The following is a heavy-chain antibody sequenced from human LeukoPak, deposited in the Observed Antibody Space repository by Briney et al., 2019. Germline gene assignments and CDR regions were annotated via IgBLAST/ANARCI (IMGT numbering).Heavy chain of an antibody. CDR2: IYYSGST. CDR3: ARAGYDSSGYYASQIDY. J-gene: IGHJ4*02. Sequence: NPSETLSLTCTVSGGSISSYYWSWIRQPPGKGLEWIGYIYYSGSTNYNPSLKSRVTISVDTSKNQFSLKLSSVTAADTAVYYCARAGYDSSGYYASQIDYWGQGTLVTVSS. CDR1: GGSISSYY. D-gene: IGHD3-22*01. V-gene: IGHV4-59*12.